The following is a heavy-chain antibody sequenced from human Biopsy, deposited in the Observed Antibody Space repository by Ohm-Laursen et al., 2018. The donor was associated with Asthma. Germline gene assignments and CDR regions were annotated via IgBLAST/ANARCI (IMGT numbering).Heavy chain of an antibody. CDR2: ISWNSATI. CDR1: GFKFDEYT. Sequence: LRLSCSASGFKFDEYTMHWVRQAPGKGLEWVSGISWNSATIGYADSVEGRFTISRDNAKNSVFLHMDSLRPEDTAFYYCAKVRSDWVITESFDYWGQGVLVTVSS. J-gene: IGHJ4*02. V-gene: IGHV3-9*01. CDR3: AKVRSDWVITESFDY. D-gene: IGHD3-22*01.